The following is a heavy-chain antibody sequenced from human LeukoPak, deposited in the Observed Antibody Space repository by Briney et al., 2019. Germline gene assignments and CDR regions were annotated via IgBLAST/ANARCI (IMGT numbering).Heavy chain of an antibody. J-gene: IGHJ6*02. V-gene: IGHV1-24*01. CDR2: FDPEDGET. Sequence: ASVKVSCKVSGYTLTELSMHWVRQAPGKGLERMGGFDPEDGETIYAQKFQGRVTMTEDTSTDTAYMELSSLRSEDTAVYYCATWAGGLLYDYYYYGMDVWGQGTTVTVSS. CDR3: ATWAGGLLYDYYYYGMDV. D-gene: IGHD3-3*01. CDR1: GYTLTELS.